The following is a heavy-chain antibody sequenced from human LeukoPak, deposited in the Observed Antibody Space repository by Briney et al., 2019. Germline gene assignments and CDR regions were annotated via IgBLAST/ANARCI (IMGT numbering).Heavy chain of an antibody. J-gene: IGHJ6*02. CDR3: ARGFRDIVATIATGYYYGMDV. D-gene: IGHD5-12*01. CDR2: INPSGGST. CDR1: GYTFTSYY. V-gene: IGHV1-46*01. Sequence: ASVKVSCKASGYTFTSYYMHWVRQAPGQGLEWMGLINPSGGSTSYAQKFQGRVTMTRDTSTSTVYMELSSLRSEDTAVYYCARGFRDIVATIATGYYYGMDVWGQGTTVTVSS.